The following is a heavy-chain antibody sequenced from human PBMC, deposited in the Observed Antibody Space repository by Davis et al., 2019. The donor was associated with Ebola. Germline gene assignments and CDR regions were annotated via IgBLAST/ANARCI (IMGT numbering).Heavy chain of an antibody. CDR1: GFNVSSNY. V-gene: IGHV3-53*01. J-gene: IGHJ6*04. D-gene: IGHD3-3*01. Sequence: PGGSLRLSCAASGFNVSSNYMSWVRQAPGKGLEWVSIIYSGGNTYYADSVKGRFTISRHNSKNTLYLQMNSLRGEDTAVYYCARSGLSFGVVKYHYGMDAWGKGTTVTVSS. CDR3: ARSGLSFGVVKYHYGMDA. CDR2: IYSGGNT.